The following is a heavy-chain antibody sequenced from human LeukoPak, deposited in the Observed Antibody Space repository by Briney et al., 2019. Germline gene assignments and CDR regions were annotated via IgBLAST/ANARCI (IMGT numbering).Heavy chain of an antibody. J-gene: IGHJ4*02. Sequence: GGSLRLSCAASGFTFSSYAVSWVRQAPGKGLEWVSAISGSGGSTYYADSVKGRFTISRDNSKNTLYLQMNSLRAEDTAVYYCAKYSSGWYGLDYWGQGNLVTVSS. V-gene: IGHV3-23*01. CDR3: AKYSSGWYGLDY. D-gene: IGHD6-19*01. CDR1: GFTFSSYA. CDR2: ISGSGGST.